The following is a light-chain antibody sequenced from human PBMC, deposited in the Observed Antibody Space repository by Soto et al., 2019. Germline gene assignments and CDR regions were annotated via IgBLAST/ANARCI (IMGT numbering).Light chain of an antibody. CDR3: QQSYSRPPT. Sequence: DIQMTQSPSYLSASVGDRVTITCRASQSISRNLNWYQQKPGKAPQLLIYAAASLQSGVPSRFSGSGSGTDFTLTISSLQPEDFANYYCQQSYSRPPTFGHGTKVDIK. CDR2: AAA. V-gene: IGKV1-39*01. J-gene: IGKJ3*01. CDR1: QSISRN.